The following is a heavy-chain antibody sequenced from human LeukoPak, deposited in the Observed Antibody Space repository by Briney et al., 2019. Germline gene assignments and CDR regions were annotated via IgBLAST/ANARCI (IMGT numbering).Heavy chain of an antibody. V-gene: IGHV4-59*01. Sequence: SETLSLTCTVSGGSISSYYWSWIRQPPGKGLERIGYIYYSGSTNYNPSLKSRVTISVDTSKNQFSLKLSSVTAADTAVYYCARGPGVPVVAATGYFDLWGRGTLVTVSS. CDR2: IYYSGST. D-gene: IGHD2-15*01. J-gene: IGHJ2*01. CDR1: GGSISSYY. CDR3: ARGPGVPVVAATGYFDL.